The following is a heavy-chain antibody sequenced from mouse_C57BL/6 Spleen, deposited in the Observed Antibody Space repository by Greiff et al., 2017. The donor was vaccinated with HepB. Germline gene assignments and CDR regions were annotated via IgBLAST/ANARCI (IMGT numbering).Heavy chain of an antibody. J-gene: IGHJ4*01. CDR3: ARDRGIRFYYYAMDY. D-gene: IGHD2-14*01. CDR2: INPNNGGT. CDR1: GYTFTDYY. Sequence: EVQLQQSGPELVKPGASVKISCKASGYTFTDYYMNWVKQSHGKSLEWIGDINPNNGGTSYNQKFKGKATLTVDKSSSTAYMELRSLTSEDSAVYYCARDRGIRFYYYAMDYWGQGTSVTVSS. V-gene: IGHV1-26*01.